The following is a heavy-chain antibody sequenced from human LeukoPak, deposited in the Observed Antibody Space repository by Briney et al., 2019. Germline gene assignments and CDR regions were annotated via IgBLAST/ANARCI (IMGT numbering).Heavy chain of an antibody. CDR1: GFTFDDYA. V-gene: IGHV3-9*01. J-gene: IGHJ4*02. CDR3: AKDKASGRSGWCYRTPY. D-gene: IGHD6-19*01. Sequence: GRSLRLSCAASGFTFDDYAMHWVRQAPGRGLEWVSGISWNSGSIGYADSVKGRFTISRDNAKNSLYLQMNSLRAEDTALYYCAKDKASGRSGWCYRTPYWGQGTLVTVSS. CDR2: ISWNSGSI.